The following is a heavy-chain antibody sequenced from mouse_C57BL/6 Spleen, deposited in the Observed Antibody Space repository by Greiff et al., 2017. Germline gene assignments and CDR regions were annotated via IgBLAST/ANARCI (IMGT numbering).Heavy chain of an antibody. CDR1: GYTFTSYW. D-gene: IGHD2-3*01. J-gene: IGHJ1*03. V-gene: IGHV1-64*01. CDR3: ARRWDWYFDV. Sequence: QVQLQQPGAELVKPGASVTLSCKASGYTFTSYWMHWVKQRLGQGLEWIGMILPNSGSTNYNEKFKSQATLTVDKSSSTAYMQRNRLTSEDSAVYYCARRWDWYFDVWGTGTTVTVSS. CDR2: ILPNSGST.